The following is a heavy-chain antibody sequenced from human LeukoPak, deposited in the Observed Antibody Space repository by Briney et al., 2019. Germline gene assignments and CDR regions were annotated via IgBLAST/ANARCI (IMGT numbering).Heavy chain of an antibody. CDR3: ATTRGGYWASPLDF. D-gene: IGHD5-12*01. CDR1: GGSISDYH. CDR2: INYSGTT. J-gene: IGHJ4*02. Sequence: SETLSLTCTVSGGSISDYHCNWLRQAPEKGLEWIGYINYSGTTNYNPSLTSRVTISADTSTTQVSLMVRSATAANTAVYYCATTRGGYWASPLDFWGQGILVTVSS. V-gene: IGHV4-59*01.